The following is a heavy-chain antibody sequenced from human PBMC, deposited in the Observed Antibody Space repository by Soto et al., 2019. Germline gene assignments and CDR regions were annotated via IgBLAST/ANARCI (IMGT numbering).Heavy chain of an antibody. Sequence: GGSLRLSCAASGFTFSNYTMNWVRQAPGKGLEWVSSISSRSTYIYHADSVKGRFTISRDNAKNSLYLQMNNLRAEDTAVYYCARDSRPDFWSGYSPYYMDVWGKGTTVTVSS. V-gene: IGHV3-21*01. D-gene: IGHD3-3*01. CDR2: ISSRSTYI. CDR3: ARDSRPDFWSGYSPYYMDV. CDR1: GFTFSNYT. J-gene: IGHJ6*03.